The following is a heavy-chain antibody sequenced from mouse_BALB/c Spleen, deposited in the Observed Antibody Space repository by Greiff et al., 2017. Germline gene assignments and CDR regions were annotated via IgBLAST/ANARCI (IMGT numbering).Heavy chain of an antibody. Sequence: EVQLQESGGGLVKPGGSLKLSCAASGFTFSSYAMSWVRQSPEKRLEWVAEISSGGSYTYYPDTVTGRFTISRDNAKNTLYLEMSSLRSEDTAMYYCARRRYDAMDYWGQGTSVTVSS. CDR3: ARRRYDAMDY. CDR1: GFTFSSYA. J-gene: IGHJ4*01. V-gene: IGHV5-9-4*01. CDR2: ISSGGSYT.